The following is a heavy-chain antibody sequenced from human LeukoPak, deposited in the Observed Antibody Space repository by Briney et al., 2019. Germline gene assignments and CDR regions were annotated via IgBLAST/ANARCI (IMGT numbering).Heavy chain of an antibody. CDR3: AKDLRLGELSSPFDY. CDR2: ISWNSGSI. V-gene: IGHV3-9*01. D-gene: IGHD3-16*02. J-gene: IGHJ4*02. Sequence: GGSLRLSCAASGFTFDDYAMHWVRQAPGKGLEWVSGISWNSGSIGYADSVKGRFTISRDNAKNSLYLQMNSLRAEDTASYYCAKDLRLGELSSPFDYWGQGTLVTVSS. CDR1: GFTFDDYA.